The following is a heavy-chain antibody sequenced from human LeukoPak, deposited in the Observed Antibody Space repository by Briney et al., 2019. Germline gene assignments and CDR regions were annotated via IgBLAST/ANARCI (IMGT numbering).Heavy chain of an antibody. Sequence: GASVKVSCKASGYTLTSYGISWVRQAPGQGLEWIGWISANNGNTNYAQKLQGRVTMTTDTSTSTAYMELRSPRSDDTAVYYCARASVVVPTAISDYWGQGTLVTVSS. D-gene: IGHD2-2*02. CDR2: ISANNGNT. CDR1: GYTLTSYG. CDR3: ARASVVVPTAISDY. V-gene: IGHV1-18*01. J-gene: IGHJ4*02.